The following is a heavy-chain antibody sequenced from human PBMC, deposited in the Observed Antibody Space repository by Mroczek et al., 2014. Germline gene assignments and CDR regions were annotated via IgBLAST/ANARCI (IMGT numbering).Heavy chain of an antibody. D-gene: IGHD6-19*01. CDR2: INHSGST. CDR1: GGSFSGYY. V-gene: IGHV4-34*01. Sequence: VQLVESGAGLLKPSETLSLTCAVYGGSFSGYYWSWIRQPPGKGLEWIGEINHSGSTNYNPSLKSRVTISVDTSKNQFSLKLSSVTAADTAVYYCARGLRVAVAGNAYYYYGMDVWGQGTTVTVSS. CDR3: ARGLRVAVAGNAYYYYGMDV. J-gene: IGHJ6*02.